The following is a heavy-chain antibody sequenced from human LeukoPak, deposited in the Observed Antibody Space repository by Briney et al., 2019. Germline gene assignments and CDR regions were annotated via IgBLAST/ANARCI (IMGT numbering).Heavy chain of an antibody. D-gene: IGHD3-10*01. CDR3: ARGFTMVRGAYTAFGY. J-gene: IGHJ4*02. Sequence: SGGSLRLSCAASGFTFSNYWMHWVRQAPGKGLVWVSRIDSDDSSTSYADSVKGRFTIFRDNAKNTLYLQMNGLRAEDTAVYYCARGFTMVRGAYTAFGYWGQGTLVTVSS. CDR1: GFTFSNYW. V-gene: IGHV3-74*01. CDR2: IDSDDSST.